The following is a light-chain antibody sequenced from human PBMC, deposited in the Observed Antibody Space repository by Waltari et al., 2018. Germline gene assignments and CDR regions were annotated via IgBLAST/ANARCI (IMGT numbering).Light chain of an antibody. J-gene: IGLJ3*02. CDR3: CSHAGVHTFWV. V-gene: IGLV2-11*01. Sequence: QSALTQPPSVSGSPGQSVTISCTGTSSDVGGYNSVSWYQQHPGKAPKLIIFDVNQRPSGVPDRFSGSKSGNTASLTISGLQAEDEADYHCCSHAGVHTFWVFGGGTKLTVL. CDR1: SSDVGGYNS. CDR2: DVN.